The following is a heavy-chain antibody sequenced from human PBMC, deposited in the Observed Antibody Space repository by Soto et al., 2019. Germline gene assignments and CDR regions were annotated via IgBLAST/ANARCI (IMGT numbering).Heavy chain of an antibody. Sequence: GESLKMSCDGSGYSFTIYCIGLVLRMPGKGLEWMGIIYPGDSDTRYSPSFQGQVTTSADKSISTAYLQWSSLEASDTAMYYCARRGSGSSTSWYRGFAFDIWGQGTMVTVSS. D-gene: IGHD2-2*01. V-gene: IGHV5-51*01. CDR1: GYSFTIYC. CDR2: IYPGDSDT. J-gene: IGHJ3*02. CDR3: ARRGSGSSTSWYRGFAFDI.